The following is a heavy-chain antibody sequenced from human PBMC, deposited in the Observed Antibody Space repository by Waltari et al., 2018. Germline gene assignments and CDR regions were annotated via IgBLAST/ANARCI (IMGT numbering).Heavy chain of an antibody. CDR3: ARAGYCSGGSCRGGYYYYMDV. Sequence: QVQLQESGPGLVKPSETLSLTCTVSGGSISSYYWSWIRQPPGKGLEWIGYINYSGSTNYNPPLKRRVTISVDTSKNQFSLKLSSVTAADTAVYYCARAGYCSGGSCRGGYYYYMDVWGKGTTVTVSS. J-gene: IGHJ6*03. CDR1: GGSISSYY. D-gene: IGHD2-15*01. CDR2: INYSGST. V-gene: IGHV4-59*01.